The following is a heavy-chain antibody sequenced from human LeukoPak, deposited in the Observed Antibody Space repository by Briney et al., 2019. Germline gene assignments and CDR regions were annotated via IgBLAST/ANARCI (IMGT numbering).Heavy chain of an antibody. CDR3: ARHVPGYRPYYYYYYYMDV. J-gene: IGHJ6*03. D-gene: IGHD5-24*01. CDR2: IYYSGST. V-gene: IGHV4-39*01. CDR1: GGSISSSSYY. Sequence: PSETLSLTCTVSGGSISSSSYYWGWIRQPPGKGLEWIGYIYYSGSTNYNPSLKSRVTISVDTSKNQFSLKLSSVTAADTAVYYCARHVPGYRPYYYYYYYMDVWGKGTTVTVSS.